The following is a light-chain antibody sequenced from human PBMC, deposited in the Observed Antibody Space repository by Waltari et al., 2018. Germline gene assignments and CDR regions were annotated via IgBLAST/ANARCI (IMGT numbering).Light chain of an antibody. CDR1: QSISIY. CDR3: QQSYSTPYT. V-gene: IGKV1-39*01. CDR2: TAS. Sequence: DIQMTQSPSSLSASVGDRVTLTCRASQSISIYLNWYQQRPGKAPKLLIYTASSLQSGVPSRFSGSGSGTDFTLTVSSVQPEDFATYYCQQSYSTPYTFGQGTKLEIK. J-gene: IGKJ2*01.